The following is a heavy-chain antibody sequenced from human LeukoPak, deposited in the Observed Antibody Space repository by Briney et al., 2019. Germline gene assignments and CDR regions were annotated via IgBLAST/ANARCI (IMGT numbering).Heavy chain of an antibody. D-gene: IGHD3-16*01. J-gene: IGHJ3*02. CDR1: GGSINSDNYF. CDR2: IYTSGNT. CDR3: AREGEPAAFDM. Sequence: SQTLSLTCTVSGGSINSDNYFWNWIRQPAGKGLEWIGHIYTSGNTNYNPSLKSRVTMSVDTSKNQLSLRLSSVTASDTAVYFCAREGEPAAFDMWGQGTMVTVSS. V-gene: IGHV4-61*09.